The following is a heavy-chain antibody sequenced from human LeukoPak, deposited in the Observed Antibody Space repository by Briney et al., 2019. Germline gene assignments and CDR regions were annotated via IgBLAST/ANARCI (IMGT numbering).Heavy chain of an antibody. CDR2: ISASGAVT. J-gene: IGHJ4*02. V-gene: IGHV3-23*01. CDR1: GFTFSSYA. Sequence: GGTLRPSCSASGFTFSSYAMSWVRQAPGKGLEWVSGISASGAVTYYADSVKGRFTISRDNSKNTLYLQMKSLRAEDAAVYFCAKAPVTSCRGAYCYPFDSWGQGTLVTVSS. D-gene: IGHD2-21*01. CDR3: AKAPVTSCRGAYCYPFDS.